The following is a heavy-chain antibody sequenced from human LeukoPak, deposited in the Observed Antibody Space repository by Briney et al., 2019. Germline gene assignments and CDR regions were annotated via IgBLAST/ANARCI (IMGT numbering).Heavy chain of an antibody. CDR2: ISGDGSRI. V-gene: IGHV3-43*02. CDR3: ARESETSGWYDY. CDR1: GFTFNNYA. J-gene: IGHJ4*02. D-gene: IGHD6-19*01. Sequence: PGGSLRLSCAASGFTFNNYAMHWVRQGPGKGLEWVSLISGDGSRIYYADSMKGRFTISRDNSKNSLSLQMSSLRSEDTALYYCARESETSGWYDYWGQGTLVTVSS.